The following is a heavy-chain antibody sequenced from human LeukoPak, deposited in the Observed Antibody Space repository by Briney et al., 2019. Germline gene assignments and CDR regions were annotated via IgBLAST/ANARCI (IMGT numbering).Heavy chain of an antibody. CDR2: INPNSGGT. V-gene: IGHV1-2*02. Sequence: ASVKVSCKASGYTFTGYYMHWVRQAPGQGLEWMGWINPNSGGTNYAQKFQGRVTMTRDTSISTAYMELSRLRSDDTAVYYCARDYGYGSAPDYWGQGTLVTVSS. D-gene: IGHD3-10*01. J-gene: IGHJ4*02. CDR1: GYTFTGYY. CDR3: ARDYGYGSAPDY.